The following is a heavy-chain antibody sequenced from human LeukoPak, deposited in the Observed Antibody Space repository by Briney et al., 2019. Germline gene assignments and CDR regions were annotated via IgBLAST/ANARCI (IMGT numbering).Heavy chain of an antibody. D-gene: IGHD3-22*01. CDR1: GDSISSRSYY. V-gene: IGHV4-39*07. Sequence: SETLSLTCTVSGDSISSRSYYWGWIRQPPGKGLEWIGSIYYSGSTYYNPSLKSRVTISVDTSKNQFSLKLSSVTAADTAVYYCARERRTYYYDSSGYFFDYWGQGTLVTVSS. CDR3: ARERRTYYYDSSGYFFDY. J-gene: IGHJ4*02. CDR2: IYYSGST.